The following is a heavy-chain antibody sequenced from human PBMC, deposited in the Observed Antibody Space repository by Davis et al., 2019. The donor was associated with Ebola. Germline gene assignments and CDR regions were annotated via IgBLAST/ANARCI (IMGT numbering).Heavy chain of an antibody. CDR2: ISAYNGNT. Sequence: AASVKVPCKASGYTFTSYGISWVRQAPGQGLEWMGWISAYNGNTNYAQKLQGRVTMTTDTSTSTAYMELSSLRSEDTAVYYCATPDSIAVAGVFSGFDYWGQGTLVTVSS. J-gene: IGHJ4*02. D-gene: IGHD6-19*01. CDR3: ATPDSIAVAGVFSGFDY. CDR1: GYTFTSYG. V-gene: IGHV1-18*01.